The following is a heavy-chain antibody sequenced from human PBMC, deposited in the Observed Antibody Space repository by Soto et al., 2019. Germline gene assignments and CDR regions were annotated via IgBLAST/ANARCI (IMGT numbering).Heavy chain of an antibody. D-gene: IGHD5-12*01. CDR2: LSGGGANT. CDR1: GFTFSTYS. J-gene: IGHJ4*02. Sequence: EVQLLESGGGLVQPGGSLRLSCAASGFTFSTYSMAWVRQAPGKGLAWVSGLSGGGANTFYADSVKGRFTISVDNSKNMVYLQMNSLRVEDTAVYYCARWDGYGDEWGQGTLVTVSS. CDR3: ARWDGYGDE. V-gene: IGHV3-23*01.